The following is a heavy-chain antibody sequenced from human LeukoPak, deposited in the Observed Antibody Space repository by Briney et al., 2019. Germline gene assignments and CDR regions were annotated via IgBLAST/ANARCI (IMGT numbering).Heavy chain of an antibody. V-gene: IGHV4-4*09. Sequence: KSSETLSLTCTVSGGSISSYYWSWIRQPPGKGLEWIGYIYTSGSTNYNPSLKSRVTISVDMSKNQFSLKLSSVTAADTAVYYCARHPNYYYYMDVWGKGTTVTVSS. J-gene: IGHJ6*03. CDR1: GGSISSYY. CDR2: IYTSGST. CDR3: ARHPNYYYYMDV.